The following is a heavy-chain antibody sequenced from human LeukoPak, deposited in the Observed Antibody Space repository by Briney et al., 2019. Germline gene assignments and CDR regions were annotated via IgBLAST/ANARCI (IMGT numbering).Heavy chain of an antibody. CDR3: ARVRRGYSYGFVGRNNWFDP. Sequence: GGSLRLSCAASGFTFSSYEMNWVRQAPGKGLEWVSYISSSGSTIYYADSVKGRFTISRDNAKNTLYLQMNSLRAEDTAVYYCARVRRGYSYGFVGRNNWFDPWGQGTLVTVSS. D-gene: IGHD5-18*01. J-gene: IGHJ5*02. CDR2: ISSSGSTI. CDR1: GFTFSSYE. V-gene: IGHV3-48*03.